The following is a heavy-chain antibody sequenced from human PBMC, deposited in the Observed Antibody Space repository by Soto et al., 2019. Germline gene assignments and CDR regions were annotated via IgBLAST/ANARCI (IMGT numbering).Heavy chain of an antibody. Sequence: GGSLRLSCVASGLSIDDSAMHWVRQVPGKGLEWVSYISGSGSPIYYAASVKGRFTISRDNAKNSLYLQMNSLRAEDTAVYYCAREFSGYSNSGMGVWGQGTTVTV. CDR2: ISGSGSPI. CDR3: AREFSGYSNSGMGV. D-gene: IGHD6-13*01. V-gene: IGHV3-48*03. CDR1: GLSIDDSA. J-gene: IGHJ6*02.